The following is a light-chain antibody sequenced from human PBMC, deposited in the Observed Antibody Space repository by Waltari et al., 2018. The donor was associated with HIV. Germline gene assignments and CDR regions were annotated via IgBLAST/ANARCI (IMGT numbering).Light chain of an antibody. CDR1: RSNIGSNT. V-gene: IGLV1-44*01. CDR2: INN. Sequence: QSVLTQPPSASGTPGQTVTISCSGGRSNIGSNTVNWYQQLPGTAPKLVMFINNQRPYGVPDRCSGSKSGNSASLAISGLQSEDEADYYCAAWDDRLNGVVFGGGTKLTVL. J-gene: IGLJ3*02. CDR3: AAWDDRLNGVV.